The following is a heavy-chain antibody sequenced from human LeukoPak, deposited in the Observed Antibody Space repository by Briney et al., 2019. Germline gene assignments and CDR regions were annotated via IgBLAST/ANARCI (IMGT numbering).Heavy chain of an antibody. CDR3: ARRPRNSGSYDGPSGLDY. D-gene: IGHD1-26*01. J-gene: IGHJ4*02. Sequence: KPSETLSLTCAVYGESFSGYYWTWIRQPPGKGLEWIGEIDDSGSTNYNSSPKSRVTISADTSKNQFSLKLTSVTAADTATYYCARRPRNSGSYDGPSGLDYWGQGTLVTVSS. CDR2: IDDSGST. V-gene: IGHV4-34*01. CDR1: GESFSGYY.